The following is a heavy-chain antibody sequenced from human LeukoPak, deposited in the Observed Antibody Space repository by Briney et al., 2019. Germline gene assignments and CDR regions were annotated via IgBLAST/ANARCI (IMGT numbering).Heavy chain of an antibody. CDR1: GFTFSSNA. V-gene: IGHV3-30-3*01. CDR2: ISYDGSNK. Sequence: PGGSLRLSCAASGFTFSSNAMHWVRQAPGKGLEWVAVISYDGSNKYYADSVKGRFTISRDNSKNTLYLQMNSLRAEDTAVYYCARQPNPSYYYDSSGYYHFDYWGQGTLVTVSS. J-gene: IGHJ4*02. CDR3: ARQPNPSYYYDSSGYYHFDY. D-gene: IGHD3-22*01.